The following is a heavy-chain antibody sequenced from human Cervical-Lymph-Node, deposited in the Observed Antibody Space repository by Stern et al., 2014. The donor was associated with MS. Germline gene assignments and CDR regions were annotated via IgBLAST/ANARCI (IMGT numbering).Heavy chain of an antibody. CDR1: GFSLSTSGMC. D-gene: IGHD3-9*01. J-gene: IGHJ4*02. CDR2: IDWDDDK. V-gene: IGHV2-70*01. CDR3: ARKYYDILTGYYDY. Sequence: SGPALVKPTQTLTLTCTFSGFSLSTSGMCVSWIRQPPGKALEXLALIDWDDDKYYSTSLKTRLTISKDTSKNQVVLTMTNMDPVDTATYYCARKYYDILTGYYDYWGQGTLVTVSS.